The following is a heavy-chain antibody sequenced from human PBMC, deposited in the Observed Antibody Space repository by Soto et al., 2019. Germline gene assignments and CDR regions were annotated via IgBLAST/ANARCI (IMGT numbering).Heavy chain of an antibody. Sequence: EVQLLESGGGLVQPGGSLRLSCAASGFTFSSYAMSWVRQAPGKGLEWVSVISGSGGSTYYADSVKGRFTLSRDNSKNTVYLQMNSLRAEDTAVYYCAKDSPVGVPLLRDLHDWGQGTLVTVSS. CDR1: GFTFSSYA. CDR3: AKDSPVGVPLLRDLHD. J-gene: IGHJ1*01. D-gene: IGHD2-15*01. V-gene: IGHV3-23*01. CDR2: ISGSGGST.